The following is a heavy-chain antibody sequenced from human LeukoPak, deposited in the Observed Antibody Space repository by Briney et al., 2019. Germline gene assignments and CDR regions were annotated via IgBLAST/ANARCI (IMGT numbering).Heavy chain of an antibody. Sequence: GGSLRLSCAASGFTFSSYSMNWVRQAPGEGLEWVSYISSSSSTIYYADSVKGRFTISRDNAKNSLYLQMNSLRAEDTAVYYCARDEAVAGYDYWGQGTLVTVSS. CDR1: GFTFSSYS. V-gene: IGHV3-48*01. CDR3: ARDEAVAGYDY. J-gene: IGHJ4*02. CDR2: ISSSSSTI. D-gene: IGHD6-19*01.